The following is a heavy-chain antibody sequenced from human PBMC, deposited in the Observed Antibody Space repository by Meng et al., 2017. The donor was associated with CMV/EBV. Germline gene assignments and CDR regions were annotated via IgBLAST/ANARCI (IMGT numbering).Heavy chain of an antibody. V-gene: IGHV1-2*02. Sequence: QVQVVRSVSWGKKPGASGKVSCKASGYTVTDYYIHSVRQAPGQWLEWMGWINPNDDTNYAQNFQGRVTMTRDMSINTVYMELSRLTSDDTAVYYCARSSGWSRFDYWGLGTLVTVSS. D-gene: IGHD6-19*01. J-gene: IGHJ4*02. CDR3: ARSSGWSRFDY. CDR2: INPNDDT. CDR1: GYTVTDYY.